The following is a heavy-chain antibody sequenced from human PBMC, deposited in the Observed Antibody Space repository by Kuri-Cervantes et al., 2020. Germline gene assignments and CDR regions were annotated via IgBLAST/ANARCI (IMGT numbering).Heavy chain of an antibody. CDR3: VKDYGSGNYPFGDC. V-gene: IGHV3-23*01. D-gene: IGHD3-10*01. CDR1: GFTFGDYA. CDR2: IIENGGST. J-gene: IGHJ4*02. Sequence: ETLSLTCAASGFTFGDYAMHWVRQAPGKGLEWVSGIIENGGSTYYADSVKGRFSISRDNSKNTLYLQMNSLRAEDTAIYYCVKDYGSGNYPFGDCWGQGTLVTVSS.